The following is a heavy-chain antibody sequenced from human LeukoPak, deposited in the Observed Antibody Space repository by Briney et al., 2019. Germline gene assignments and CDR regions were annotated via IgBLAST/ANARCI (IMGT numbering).Heavy chain of an antibody. V-gene: IGHV4-59*01. D-gene: IGHD2-15*01. CDR3: ATRRGYCSGGNCNYYFDY. CDR1: GGSISSYY. CDR2: IYSSGST. J-gene: IGHJ4*02. Sequence: SETLSLTCTVSGGSISSYYWNWIRQPPGKGLEWIGYIYSSGSTNYNPSLKSRVTISVDTSKNQCSLKLSSVTAADTAVYYCATRRGYCSGGNCNYYFDYWGQGTLVTVSS.